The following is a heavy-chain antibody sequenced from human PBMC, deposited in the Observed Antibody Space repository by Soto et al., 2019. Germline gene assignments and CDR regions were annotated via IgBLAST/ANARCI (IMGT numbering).Heavy chain of an antibody. D-gene: IGHD7-27*01. CDR1: GDSISNLDYF. Sequence: SETLSLTCSVSGDSISNLDYFWAWIRQPPGQALEYIGYIYKSATTYYNPSFESRVAISVDTSKSQFSLNVTSVTAADTAVYFCARGRYCLTGRCFPNWFDSWGQGVLVTVSS. CDR3: ARGRYCLTGRCFPNWFDS. V-gene: IGHV4-30-4*01. CDR2: IYKSATT. J-gene: IGHJ5*01.